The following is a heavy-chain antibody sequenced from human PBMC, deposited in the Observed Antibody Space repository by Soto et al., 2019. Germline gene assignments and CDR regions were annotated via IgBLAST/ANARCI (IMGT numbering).Heavy chain of an antibody. CDR1: GFTIGDFW. Sequence: GGSLRLSCAASGFTIGDFWMSWVRQAPGKGLEWVASIKKDGSEKYYVGSVKGRFTISRDSAKNSLYLQMNGLTAEDTAVYYCARESGDWPLNWFDPWGLGTLVTVSS. CDR3: ARESGDWPLNWFDP. CDR2: IKKDGSEK. D-gene: IGHD2-21*02. J-gene: IGHJ5*02. V-gene: IGHV3-7*01.